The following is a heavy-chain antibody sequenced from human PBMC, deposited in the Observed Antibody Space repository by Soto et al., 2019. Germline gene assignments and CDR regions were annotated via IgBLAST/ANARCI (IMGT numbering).Heavy chain of an antibody. Sequence: XSVKVSCKASGYTFTSYGISWVRQAPGQGLEWMGWISAYNGNTNYAQKLQGRVTMTTDTSTSTAYMELRSLRSDDTAVYYCARGFRYYDSSGPLDYWGQGTLVTVSS. CDR3: ARGFRYYDSSGPLDY. CDR2: ISAYNGNT. J-gene: IGHJ4*02. D-gene: IGHD3-22*01. V-gene: IGHV1-18*01. CDR1: GYTFTSYG.